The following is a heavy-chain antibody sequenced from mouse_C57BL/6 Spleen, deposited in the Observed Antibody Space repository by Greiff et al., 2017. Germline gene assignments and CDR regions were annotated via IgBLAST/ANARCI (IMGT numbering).Heavy chain of an antibody. CDR2: ISSGSSTI. CDR1: GFTFSVYG. J-gene: IGHJ1*03. V-gene: IGHV5-17*01. D-gene: IGHD1-1*01. CDR3: ARQNYYGSSYGYWYFDV. Sequence: EVMLVESGGGLVKPGGSLELSCAASGFTFSVYGMHWVRQAPEKGLEWVAYISSGSSTIYYADTVKGRFTISRDNAKNTLFLQMTSLRSEDTAMYYCARQNYYGSSYGYWYFDVWGTGTTVTVSS.